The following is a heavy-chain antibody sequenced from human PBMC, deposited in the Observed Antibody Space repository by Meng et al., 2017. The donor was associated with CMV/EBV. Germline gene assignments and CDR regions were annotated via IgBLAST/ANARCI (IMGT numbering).Heavy chain of an antibody. V-gene: IGHV4-39*07. CDR1: GGSISSSSYY. J-gene: IGHJ6*02. D-gene: IGHD6-6*01. CDR2: IYYSGST. CDR3: ARDFRGSSSYYYYSMDV. Sequence: SETLSLTCTVSGGSISSSSYYWGWIRQPPGKGLEWIGSIYYSGSTYYNPSLKSRVTISVDTSKNQFSLKLSSVTAADTAVYYCARDFRGSSSYYYYSMDVWGQGTTVTVSS.